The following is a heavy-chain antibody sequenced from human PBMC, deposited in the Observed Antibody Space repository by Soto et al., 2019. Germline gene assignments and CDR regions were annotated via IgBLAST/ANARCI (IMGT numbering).Heavy chain of an antibody. Sequence: QVQFVQSGAEEKKPGASVKVSCKASGYTFTNYAIHWVRQAPAQSLEWMGWINSGNGNTKYSQKMQGRVTITRDTSASTAYMELSRLRSEDTAVYYCARVGQWGAMDVWGQGTTVTVSS. CDR3: ARVGQWGAMDV. J-gene: IGHJ6*02. D-gene: IGHD3-16*01. V-gene: IGHV1-3*05. CDR1: GYTFTNYA. CDR2: INSGNGNT.